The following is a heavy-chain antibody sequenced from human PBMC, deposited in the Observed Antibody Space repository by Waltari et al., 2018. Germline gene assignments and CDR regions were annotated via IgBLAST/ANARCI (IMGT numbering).Heavy chain of an antibody. CDR1: GYTCTSYD. CDR2: MNPNSGNT. CDR3: AREWGGYSYYYYYMDV. Sequence: QVQLVQSGAEVKKPGASVKVSCKASGYTCTSYDINWVRQATGQGLEWMGWMNPNSGNTGYAQKFQGRVTMTSNTSISTAYMELSSLRSEDTAVYYCAREWGGYSYYYYYMDVWGKGTTVTVSS. V-gene: IGHV1-8*01. J-gene: IGHJ6*03. D-gene: IGHD1-26*01.